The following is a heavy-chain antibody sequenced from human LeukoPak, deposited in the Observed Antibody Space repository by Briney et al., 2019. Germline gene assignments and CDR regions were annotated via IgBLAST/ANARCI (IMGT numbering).Heavy chain of an antibody. V-gene: IGHV4-59*01. D-gene: IGHD5-24*01. CDR2: IYDSGTT. CDR3: ARDPDGYKFFDY. Sequence: PSGTLSLTCTVSGGSISSYFWHWIRQPPGKGLEWMGYIYDSGTTAYNPSLKRRVTMSVDTSKNQFSLNLSSVTAADTAVYYCARDPDGYKFFDYWGRGSPVVVS. J-gene: IGHJ4*02. CDR1: GGSISSYF.